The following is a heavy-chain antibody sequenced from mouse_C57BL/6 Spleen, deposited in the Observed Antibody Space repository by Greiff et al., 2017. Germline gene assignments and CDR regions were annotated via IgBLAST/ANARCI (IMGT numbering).Heavy chain of an antibody. J-gene: IGHJ1*03. CDR1: GYTFTSYG. CDR2: IFPRSGNT. D-gene: IGHD1-1*01. Sequence: VQVVESGAELARPGASVKLSCKASGYTFTSYGISWVKQRTGQGLEWIGEIFPRSGNTYYNEKFKGKATLTADKSSSTAYMELRRLTSEDSAVYFCARWEGSSYWYFDVWGTGTTVTGSS. V-gene: IGHV1-81*01. CDR3: ARWEGSSYWYFDV.